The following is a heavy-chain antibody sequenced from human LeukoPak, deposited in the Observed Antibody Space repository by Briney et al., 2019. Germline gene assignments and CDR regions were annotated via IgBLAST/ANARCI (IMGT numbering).Heavy chain of an antibody. V-gene: IGHV3-23*01. Sequence: PGGSLRLSCEASGLTFSSYAMSWVRQAPGKGLEWVSAISGSGGRTYYADSVKGRFTVSRDNSKNTLYLQMNSLRAEDTAVYYCAKFPFGSGSYILATYFDYWGQGTLVTVSS. D-gene: IGHD3-10*01. CDR1: GLTFSSYA. J-gene: IGHJ4*02. CDR3: AKFPFGSGSYILATYFDY. CDR2: ISGSGGRT.